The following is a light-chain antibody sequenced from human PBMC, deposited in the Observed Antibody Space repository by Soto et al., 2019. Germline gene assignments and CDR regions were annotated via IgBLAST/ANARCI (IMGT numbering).Light chain of an antibody. J-gene: IGLJ3*02. V-gene: IGLV2-8*01. CDR2: EVS. CDR1: SSDLSDYNY. CDR3: CSYGGNNAWV. Sequence: QSVLTQPPSASGSPGQSVTISCTGTSSDLSDYNYVSWYQHHPGKAPKLMIYEVSKRPSGVPDRFSGSKSVNTASLTVSGLQAEDEADYYCCSYGGNNAWVFGGGTKLTVL.